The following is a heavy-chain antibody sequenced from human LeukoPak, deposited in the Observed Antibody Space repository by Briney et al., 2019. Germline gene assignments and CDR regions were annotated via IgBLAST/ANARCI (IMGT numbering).Heavy chain of an antibody. CDR1: GGSISSGSYY. D-gene: IGHD1-26*01. V-gene: IGHV4-61*02. J-gene: IGHJ4*02. Sequence: PSQTLSLTCTVSGGSISSGSYYWSWIRQPAGKGLEWIGRIYTSGSTNYNPSLKSRVTISVDTSKNQFSLKLSSVTAADTAVYYCAIRIVGATTDFDYWGQGTLVTASS. CDR3: AIRIVGATTDFDY. CDR2: IYTSGST.